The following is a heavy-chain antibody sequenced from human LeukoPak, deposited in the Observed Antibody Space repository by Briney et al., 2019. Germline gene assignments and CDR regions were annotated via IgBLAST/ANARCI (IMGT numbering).Heavy chain of an antibody. J-gene: IGHJ6*03. D-gene: IGHD3-22*01. CDR1: GFMFRGYW. V-gene: IGHV3-74*01. Sequence: GGSLRLSCAASGFMFRGYWMHWVRQGPEKGLELVSRIDNDGNGIIYADSVKGRFTTSRDNAKNTLYLQMSSQRVEDTAVYYCATGGGWDPSSVVVTHIDVWGKGTTVTVSS. CDR2: IDNDGNGI. CDR3: ATGGGWDPSSVVVTHIDV.